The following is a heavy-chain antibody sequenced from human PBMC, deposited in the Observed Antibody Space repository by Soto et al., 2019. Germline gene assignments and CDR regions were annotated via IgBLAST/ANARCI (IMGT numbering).Heavy chain of an antibody. Sequence: ASVKVSCKASGYTFTSYAMHWVRQAPGQRLEWMGWINAGNGNTKYSQKFQGRVTITRDTSASTAYMELSSLRSEDTAVYYCARGGGYSYGPYYFDYWGQGTPVTVSS. CDR2: INAGNGNT. J-gene: IGHJ4*02. CDR1: GYTFTSYA. D-gene: IGHD5-18*01. V-gene: IGHV1-3*01. CDR3: ARGGGYSYGPYYFDY.